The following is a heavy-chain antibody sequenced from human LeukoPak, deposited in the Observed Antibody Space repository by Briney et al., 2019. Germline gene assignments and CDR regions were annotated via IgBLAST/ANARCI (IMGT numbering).Heavy chain of an antibody. CDR2: INPDGSDQ. CDR3: ARGGVSRAALDL. V-gene: IGHV3-7*05. J-gene: IGHJ3*01. Sequence: GGSLRLSCAASGFTFTSHWMNWVRQAPGKGLEWVANINPDGSDQQYVDSMKGRFTISRDNARNSLFLQVNSLRAGDTAVYYCARGGVSRAALDLWGQGTMVTVSS. CDR1: GFTFTSHW.